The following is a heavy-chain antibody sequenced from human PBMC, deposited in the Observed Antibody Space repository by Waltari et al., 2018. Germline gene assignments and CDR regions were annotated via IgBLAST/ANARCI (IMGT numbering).Heavy chain of an antibody. CDR1: GYTFTSYA. V-gene: IGHV1-3*03. CDR2: INAGNGNT. Sequence: QVQLVQSGAEVKKPGASVKVSCKASGYTFTSYAMHWVRQAPGQRLEWMGWINAGNGNTKYSQEFQGRVTITADKSTSTAYMELSSLRSEDTAVYYCARMTMDGDYVRDHYYYYMDVWGKGTTVTVSS. CDR3: ARMTMDGDYVRDHYYYYMDV. D-gene: IGHD4-17*01. J-gene: IGHJ6*03.